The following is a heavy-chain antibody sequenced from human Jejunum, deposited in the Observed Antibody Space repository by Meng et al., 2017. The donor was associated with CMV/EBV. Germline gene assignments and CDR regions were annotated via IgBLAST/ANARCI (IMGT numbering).Heavy chain of an antibody. V-gene: IGHV3-7*01. Sequence: SSCWMNWGRQAPGKGLEWVANVKPDGSEKYYVDSVKGRFTISRDNAKTSLYLQMDNLRDEDTAVYYCARAEYDFWSGYKYYLDYWGQGTLVTVSS. J-gene: IGHJ4*02. CDR1: SSCW. CDR2: VKPDGSEK. CDR3: ARAEYDFWSGYKYYLDY. D-gene: IGHD3-3*01.